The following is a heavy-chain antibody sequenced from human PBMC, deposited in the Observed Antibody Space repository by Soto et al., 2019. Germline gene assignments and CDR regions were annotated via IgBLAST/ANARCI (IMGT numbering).Heavy chain of an antibody. J-gene: IGHJ3*01. CDR1: GFIFEDYA. CDR3: AKGMEANTIFDALEV. D-gene: IGHD1-1*01. CDR2: LSWNGGAT. V-gene: IGHV3-9*01. Sequence: ALRLSCATSGFIFEDYAMHWVRQAPGKGLEWVSGLSWNGGATGYADSVRGRFTISRDNARTSLYLQMNSLRPEDTALYYCAKGMEANTIFDALEVWGQGTMVTVSS.